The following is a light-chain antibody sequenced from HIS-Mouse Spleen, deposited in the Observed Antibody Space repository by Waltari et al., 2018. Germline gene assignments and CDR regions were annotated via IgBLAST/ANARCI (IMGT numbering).Light chain of an antibody. CDR2: DGG. CDR3: SSYTSSSFNVV. CDR1: SSDVGGYNY. Sequence: QSALTQPASVSGSPGQSITISCTGTSSDVGGYNYVSWYQQHPGKAPTLIFFDGGNPPSGVPNRFSGSKSGNTASLTISGLQAEDEADYYCSSYTSSSFNVVFGGGTKLTVL. V-gene: IGLV2-14*03. J-gene: IGLJ2*01.